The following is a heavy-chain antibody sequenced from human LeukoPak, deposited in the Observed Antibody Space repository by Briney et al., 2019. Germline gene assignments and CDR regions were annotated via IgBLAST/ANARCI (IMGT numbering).Heavy chain of an antibody. V-gene: IGHV3-7*01. D-gene: IGHD1-26*01. Sequence: GGSLRLSCAASGFTFKAYWMSWVRQAPGKGPEWVANIKKDGSEKYYVDSVKGRFAISRDNAKSSLYLQMNSLRAEDTALYYCARSMDSGYFDNWGQGILVTVSS. J-gene: IGHJ4*02. CDR1: GFTFKAYW. CDR2: IKKDGSEK. CDR3: ARSMDSGYFDN.